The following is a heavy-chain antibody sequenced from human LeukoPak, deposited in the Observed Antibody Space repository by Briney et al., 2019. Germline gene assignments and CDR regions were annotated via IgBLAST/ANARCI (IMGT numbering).Heavy chain of an antibody. V-gene: IGHV3-23*01. CDR1: GFTFSSYG. D-gene: IGHD3-22*01. CDR2: ISGSGGNT. CDR3: ARDRLDYDSSGYYSVY. Sequence: PGGSLRLSCAAPGFTFSSYGMSWVRQAPGKGLEWVSAISGSGGNTYYTGSVKGRFTISRDNSKNTLYLQMNSLRAEDTAVYYCARDRLDYDSSGYYSVYWGQGTLVTVSS. J-gene: IGHJ4*02.